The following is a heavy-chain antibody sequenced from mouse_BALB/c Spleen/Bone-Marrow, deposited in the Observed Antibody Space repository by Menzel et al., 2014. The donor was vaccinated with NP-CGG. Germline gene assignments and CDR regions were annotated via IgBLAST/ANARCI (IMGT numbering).Heavy chain of an antibody. J-gene: IGHJ4*01. CDR2: INPSTGYT. CDR3: ASPYGNYDAMDY. V-gene: IGHV1-7*01. Sequence: QVRLKESGAELAKPGASVKMSCKASGYTFTSYWMHWVKQRPGQGLEWIGYINPSTGYTEYNQKFKDKATLTADKSSSTAYMQLSSLTSEDSAVYYCASPYGNYDAMDYWGQGTSVTVSS. CDR1: GYTFTSYW. D-gene: IGHD2-1*01.